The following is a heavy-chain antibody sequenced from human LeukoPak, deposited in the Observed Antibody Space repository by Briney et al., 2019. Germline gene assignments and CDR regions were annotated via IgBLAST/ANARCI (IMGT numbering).Heavy chain of an antibody. D-gene: IGHD3-22*01. V-gene: IGHV3-23*01. Sequence: TGGSLRLSCAASGFTFSSYAMSWVRQAPGKGLEWVSGISGSGGSTYYADSVEGRLTISRDNSKNTLYLQMNSLRAEDTAVYYCAKEFLDNSGYYGGGAVDYWGQGTLVTVSS. CDR3: AKEFLDNSGYYGGGAVDY. CDR1: GFTFSSYA. J-gene: IGHJ4*02. CDR2: ISGSGGST.